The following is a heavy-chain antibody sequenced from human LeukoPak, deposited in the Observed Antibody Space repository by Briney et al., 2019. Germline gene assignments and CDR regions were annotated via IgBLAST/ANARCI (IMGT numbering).Heavy chain of an antibody. J-gene: IGHJ6*02. D-gene: IGHD3-9*01. Sequence: GGSLRLSCAASGFTFSNYGMSWVRQAPGKGLEWVSGIRSSGSSTYYADSVKGRFTISRDNSKNTLYLQMNSLRAEDTAVYYCARDHLHYDILTGAPYYYYGMDVWGQGTTVTVSS. CDR3: ARDHLHYDILTGAPYYYYGMDV. CDR2: IRSSGSST. V-gene: IGHV3-23*01. CDR1: GFTFSNYG.